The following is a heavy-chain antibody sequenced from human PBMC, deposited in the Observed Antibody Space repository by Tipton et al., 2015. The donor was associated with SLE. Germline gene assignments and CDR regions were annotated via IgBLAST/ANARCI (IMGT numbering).Heavy chain of an antibody. D-gene: IGHD2-15*01. J-gene: IGHJ6*02. CDR3: ARATDCSGGRCYSAYYYYGMDV. Sequence: TLSLTCAVYGGSFSGYYWSWIRQPPGKGLEWIGEINHSGYTNYNLSLKSRVTISVDTSKNQFSLKLSSVTAADTAVYYCARATDCSGGRCYSAYYYYGMDVWGQGTTVTVSS. CDR2: INHSGYT. V-gene: IGHV4-34*01. CDR1: GGSFSGYY.